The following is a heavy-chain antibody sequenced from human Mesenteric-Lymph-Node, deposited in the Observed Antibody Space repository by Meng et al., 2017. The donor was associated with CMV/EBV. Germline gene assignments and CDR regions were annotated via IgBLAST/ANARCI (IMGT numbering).Heavy chain of an antibody. CDR1: GYTFTSYD. V-gene: IGHV1-8*03. CDR3: ARLSSGGGYCSSTSCSYYYYGMDV. J-gene: IGHJ6*02. CDR2: MNPNSGNT. D-gene: IGHD2-2*01. Sequence: ASVKVSCKASGYTFTSYDINWVRQATGQGLEWMGWMNPNSGNTGYAQKFQGRVTITRNTSISTAYMELSRLRSEDTAVYYCARLSSGGGYCSSTSCSYYYYGMDVWGQGTTVTVSS.